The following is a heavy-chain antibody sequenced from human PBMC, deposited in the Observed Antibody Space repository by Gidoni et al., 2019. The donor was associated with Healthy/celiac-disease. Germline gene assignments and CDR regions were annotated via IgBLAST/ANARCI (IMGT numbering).Heavy chain of an antibody. V-gene: IGHV4-34*01. CDR2: INHSGST. Sequence: QVQLQQWGAGLLKPSETLSLTCAVYGGSFSGYYWSWIRQPPGKGLEWIGEINHSGSTNYNPSLKSRVTISVDTSKNQFSLKLSSVTAADTAVYDCARRRVLLWFQLDYWGQGTLVNVSS. D-gene: IGHD3-10*01. J-gene: IGHJ4*02. CDR3: ARRRVLLWFQLDY. CDR1: GGSFSGYY.